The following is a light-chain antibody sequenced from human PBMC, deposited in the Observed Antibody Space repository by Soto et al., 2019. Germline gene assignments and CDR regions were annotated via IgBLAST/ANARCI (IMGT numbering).Light chain of an antibody. CDR2: DVS. J-gene: IGLJ1*01. CDR3: NSYTSSSTHV. Sequence: QSALTQPASVSASPGQSITISCIGTSSDVGGYNYVSWYQQHPGKAPKLMIYDVSNRPSGVSDRFSGSKSGNTASLTISGLQAEDEADYYCNSYTSSSTHVFGPVSKVTVL. CDR1: SSDVGGYNY. V-gene: IGLV2-14*01.